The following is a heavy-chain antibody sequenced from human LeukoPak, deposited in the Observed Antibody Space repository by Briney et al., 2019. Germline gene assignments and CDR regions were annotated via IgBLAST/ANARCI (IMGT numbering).Heavy chain of an antibody. V-gene: IGHV1-8*01. D-gene: IGHD4-17*01. CDR3: ARGYSDSLLFYYGMDV. CDR2: MNPNSGNT. Sequence: ASVKVSCKASGYTFTSYDINWVRQATGQGLEWMGWMNPNSGNTGYAQKFQGRVTMTRNTSISTAYMELSSLRSEDTAVYYCARGYSDSLLFYYGMDVWGRGTTVTVSS. CDR1: GYTFTSYD. J-gene: IGHJ6*02.